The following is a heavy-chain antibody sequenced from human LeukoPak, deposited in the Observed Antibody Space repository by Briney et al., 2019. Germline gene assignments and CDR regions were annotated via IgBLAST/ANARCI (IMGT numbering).Heavy chain of an antibody. V-gene: IGHV7-4-1*02. Sequence: ASVKVSCKASGYTFTSYAMNWVRQAPGQGLEWMGWINTNTGNPTYAQGFTGRFVFSLDTSVSTAYLQISSLKAEDTAVYYCARQVSFDYGDGFQHWGQGTLVTVSS. CDR1: GYTFTSYA. J-gene: IGHJ1*01. D-gene: IGHD4/OR15-4a*01. CDR3: ARQVSFDYGDGFQH. CDR2: INTNTGNP.